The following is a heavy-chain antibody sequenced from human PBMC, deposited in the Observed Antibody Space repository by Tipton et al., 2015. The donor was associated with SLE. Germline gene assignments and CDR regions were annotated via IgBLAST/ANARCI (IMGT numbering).Heavy chain of an antibody. V-gene: IGHV3-9*01. J-gene: IGHJ6*02. CDR1: GFKFDDYA. CDR2: ISWDSDTK. Sequence: RSLRLSCAAAGFKFDDYAMHWVRQTPGKGLEWVSTISWDSDTKGYSDSVKGRFTISRDNAENSLYLQMNSLRPDDTAFYYCSKSTSDRYFYGMDVWGQGTTVTVSS. CDR3: SKSTSDRYFYGMDV.